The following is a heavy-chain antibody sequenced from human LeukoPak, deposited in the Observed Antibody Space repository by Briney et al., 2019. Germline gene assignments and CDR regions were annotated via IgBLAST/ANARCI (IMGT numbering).Heavy chain of an antibody. V-gene: IGHV1-2*06. CDR3: ARDLRFGELLSIDY. CDR1: GYTFTGYY. CDR2: INPNSGGT. Sequence: ASVKVSCKASGYTFTGYYMHWVRQAPGQGLEWMGRINPNSGGTNYAQKFQGRVTMTRDTSISTAYMELSRLRSDDTAVYYCARDLRFGELLSIDYWGQGTLVTVSS. D-gene: IGHD3-10*01. J-gene: IGHJ4*02.